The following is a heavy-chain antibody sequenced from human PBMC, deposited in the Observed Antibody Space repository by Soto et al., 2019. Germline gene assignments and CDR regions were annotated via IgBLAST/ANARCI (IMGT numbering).Heavy chain of an antibody. Sequence: EVQLVESGGGLVQPGGSLRLSCATSGFTFSSYWMHWVRQAPGKGLVWVSRINSDGSSTTYADSVKGRFTISRDNANNTVYLQMNSLRAEDTAVYYCARAPANWDRTYWYFDVWGRGTLVTVSS. V-gene: IGHV3-74*01. CDR3: ARAPANWDRTYWYFDV. J-gene: IGHJ2*01. D-gene: IGHD7-27*01. CDR2: INSDGSST. CDR1: GFTFSSYW.